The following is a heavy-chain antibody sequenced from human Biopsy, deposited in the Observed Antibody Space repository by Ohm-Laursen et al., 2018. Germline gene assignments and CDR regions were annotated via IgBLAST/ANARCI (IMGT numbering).Heavy chain of an antibody. CDR2: ISGSGVTK. CDR1: GFTFYSFA. D-gene: IGHD3-10*01. V-gene: IGHV3-11*01. Sequence: SLRLSCTASGFTFYSFAMSWIRQAPGKGLEWLSYISGSGVTKMYADSVKGRFTVSRDNAKNSLYLEMNNLTVEDTAVYYCATDGAGSYNENWGQGTLVSVSS. CDR3: ATDGAGSYNEN. J-gene: IGHJ4*02.